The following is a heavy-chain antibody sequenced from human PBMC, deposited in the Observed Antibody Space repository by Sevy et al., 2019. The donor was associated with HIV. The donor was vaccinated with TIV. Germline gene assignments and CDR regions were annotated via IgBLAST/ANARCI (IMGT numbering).Heavy chain of an antibody. J-gene: IGHJ4*02. Sequence: GGSLRLSCTASGFTFGDYCMSWVRQAPGKGLEWVAFLKSDVYGGTVDDAASVRGRFVIPRDDSKTIAYLQMNDLKTEETGVYYCTRRKAAQSIFDYWGQGALVTVSS. CDR1: GFTFGDYC. CDR2: LKSDVYGGTV. CDR3: TRRKAAQSIFDY. V-gene: IGHV3-49*04. D-gene: IGHD6-13*01.